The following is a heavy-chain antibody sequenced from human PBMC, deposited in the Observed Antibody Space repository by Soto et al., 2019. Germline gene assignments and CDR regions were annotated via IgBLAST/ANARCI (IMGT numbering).Heavy chain of an antibody. CDR1: GFSLSTSGVG. CDR2: IYWDDDK. CDR3: AHVDYSSGWYERYWYFDL. D-gene: IGHD6-19*01. V-gene: IGHV2-5*02. J-gene: IGHJ2*01. Sequence: QITLKESGPTLVKPTQTLTLTCTFSGFSLSTSGVGVGWIRQPPGKALEWLALIYWDDDKRYSPSLKSRLTITKDSRKLKEXLTMTNMDPVDTATYYCAHVDYSSGWYERYWYFDLWGRGTLVTVSS.